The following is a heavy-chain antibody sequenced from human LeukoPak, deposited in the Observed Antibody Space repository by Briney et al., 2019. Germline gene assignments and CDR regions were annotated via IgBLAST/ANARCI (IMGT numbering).Heavy chain of an antibody. CDR1: GFIFGDYG. CDR3: STTYYYDSSEGY. V-gene: IGHV3-49*03. D-gene: IGHD3-22*01. CDR2: IRSRAYGGTT. Sequence: GGSLRLSCTASGFIFGDYGMSWFRQAPGKGLEWVGFIRSRAYGGTTEYAASVKGRFTISRDDSKNTLYLQMNSLKTEDTAVYYCSTTYYYDSSEGYWGQGTLVTVSS. J-gene: IGHJ4*02.